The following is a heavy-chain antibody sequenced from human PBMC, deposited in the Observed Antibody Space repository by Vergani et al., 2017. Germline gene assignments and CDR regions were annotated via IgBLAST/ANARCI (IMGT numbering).Heavy chain of an antibody. Sequence: QVQLVQSGAEVKKPGASVKVSCKASGYTFTGYYMHWVRQAPGQGLEWMGRIIPIFGTANYAQKFQGRVTITADESTSTAYMELSSLRSEDTAVYYCARLGLAGLNRQLPDYWGQGTLVTVSS. CDR2: IIPIFGTA. D-gene: IGHD3-3*02. CDR3: ARLGLAGLNRQLPDY. CDR1: GYTFTGYY. J-gene: IGHJ4*02. V-gene: IGHV1-69*18.